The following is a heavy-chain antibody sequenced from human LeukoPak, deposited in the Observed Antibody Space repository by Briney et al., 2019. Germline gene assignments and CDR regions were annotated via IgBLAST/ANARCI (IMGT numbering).Heavy chain of an antibody. V-gene: IGHV4-39*01. J-gene: IGHJ3*02. CDR3: ARHYVGGIVVVHNTFNI. CDR2: IYYSGST. Sequence: GSLRLSCAASGFTFSSYAMSWVRQPPGKGLEWIGSIYYSGSTYYNPSLKSRVTISVDTSKNQFSLRLSSVTAADTAVYYCARHYVGGIVVVHNTFNIWGQGTMVTVSS. CDR1: GFTFSSYA. D-gene: IGHD3-22*01.